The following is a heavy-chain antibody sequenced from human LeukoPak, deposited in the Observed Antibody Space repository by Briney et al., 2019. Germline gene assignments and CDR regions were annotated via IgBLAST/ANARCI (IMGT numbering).Heavy chain of an antibody. D-gene: IGHD3-10*01. CDR1: GGSFSGYY. CDR3: ARSSRVRGADY. V-gene: IGHV4-34*01. J-gene: IGHJ4*02. Sequence: PSETLSLTCAVYGGSFSGYYWSWIRQPPGKGLEWIGEINHSGSTNYNPSLKSRVTISVDTSKNQFSLKLSSVTAADTAVYYCARSSRVRGADYWGQGTLDTVSS. CDR2: INHSGST.